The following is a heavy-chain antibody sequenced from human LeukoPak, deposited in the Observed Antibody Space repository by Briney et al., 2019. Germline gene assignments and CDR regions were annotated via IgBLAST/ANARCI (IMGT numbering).Heavy chain of an antibody. Sequence: ASVKVSCKASGGTFSSYDINWVRQATGQGLEWMGWMNPNSGNTGYAQKFQGRVTMTRNTSISTAYMELSSLRSEDTAVYYCARGFPWVATDYWGQGTLVTVSS. V-gene: IGHV1-8*02. J-gene: IGHJ4*02. CDR3: ARGFPWVATDY. CDR1: GGTFSSYD. CDR2: MNPNSGNT. D-gene: IGHD5-12*01.